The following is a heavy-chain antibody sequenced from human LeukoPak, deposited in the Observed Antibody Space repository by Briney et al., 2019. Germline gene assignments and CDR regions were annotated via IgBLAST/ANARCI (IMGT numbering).Heavy chain of an antibody. CDR1: GGSISSSSYY. CDR2: IYSGGST. J-gene: IGHJ4*02. Sequence: SETLSLTCTVSGGSISSSSYYWAWIRQPPGKGLEWIGSIYSGGSTYYNPSLQSRVSISVDTSKNQFSLKLTSVTVADTAVYFCTRGQRVWGQGILVTVSS. CDR3: TRGQRV. V-gene: IGHV4-39*07.